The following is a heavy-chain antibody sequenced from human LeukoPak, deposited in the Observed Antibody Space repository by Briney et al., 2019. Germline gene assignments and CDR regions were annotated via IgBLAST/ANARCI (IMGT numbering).Heavy chain of an antibody. J-gene: IGHJ6*02. CDR1: GFTFSSYP. CDR2: FSNGGGSA. D-gene: IGHD2-2*03. CDR3: ARDGNCSSTSCSGNYYYFGMDV. V-gene: IGHV3-23*01. Sequence: GGSLRLSCAGSGFTFSSYPMSWVRQAPGKGLQWVWAFSNGGGSAYYADSVKGRFTISRDNSKNTLYLQMNSLRAEDTAVYYCARDGNCSSTSCSGNYYYFGMDVWGQGTTVTVSS.